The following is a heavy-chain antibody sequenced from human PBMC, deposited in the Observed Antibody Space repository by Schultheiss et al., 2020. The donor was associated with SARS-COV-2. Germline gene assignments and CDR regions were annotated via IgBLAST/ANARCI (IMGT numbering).Heavy chain of an antibody. CDR3: ARSFVVPAAKKTDAFDI. Sequence: SETLSLTCAVYGGSFSGYYWSLIRQPPGKGLEWIGEINHSGSTNYNPSLKSRVTISVDTSKNQFSLKLSSVTAADTAVYYCARSFVVPAAKKTDAFDIWGQGTMVTVSS. D-gene: IGHD2-2*01. CDR1: GGSFSGYY. V-gene: IGHV4-34*01. J-gene: IGHJ3*02. CDR2: INHSGST.